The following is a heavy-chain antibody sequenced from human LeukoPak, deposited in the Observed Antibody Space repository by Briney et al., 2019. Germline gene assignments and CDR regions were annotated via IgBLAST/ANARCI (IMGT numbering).Heavy chain of an antibody. V-gene: IGHV3-48*01. Sequence: PGGSLRLSCAASGFTFTYYHMHWVRQAPGKGLEWVSYINSRSTTLYYADSVKGRFTISRDNAMNSLYLEINSLRAEDTAVYYCARGTYSSGWLELSDFDFWGQGILVTVSS. CDR1: GFTFTYYH. CDR3: ARGTYSSGWLELSDFDF. J-gene: IGHJ4*02. D-gene: IGHD6-19*01. CDR2: INSRSTTL.